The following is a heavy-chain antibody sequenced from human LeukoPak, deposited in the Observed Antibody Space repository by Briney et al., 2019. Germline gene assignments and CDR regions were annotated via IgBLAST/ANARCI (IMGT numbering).Heavy chain of an antibody. CDR2: ISYDGNTK. D-gene: IGHD2-15*01. Sequence: GRSLRLSCTASGFTFNTYSMHWVRLAPGKGLEWMAVISYDGNTKNYADSVKGRFTISRDNSKNTLYLQMNSLRAEDTAVYYCARPPGRAFDIWGQGTMVTVSS. CDR1: GFTFNTYS. V-gene: IGHV3-30-3*01. J-gene: IGHJ3*02. CDR3: ARPPGRAFDI.